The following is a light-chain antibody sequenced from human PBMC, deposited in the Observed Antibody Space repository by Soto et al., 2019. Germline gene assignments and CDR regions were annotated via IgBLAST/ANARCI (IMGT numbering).Light chain of an antibody. Sequence: EIVLTQSPATLSSFPGDRVTLSCRASQYINTRLAWYQHRPGQAPRLVIYGASIRATGIPARFSGSGSGTEFTLTISTLQSEDFAIYYCQHYNNWPPWTFGQGTKVDIK. V-gene: IGKV3-15*01. J-gene: IGKJ1*01. CDR1: QYINTR. CDR2: GAS. CDR3: QHYNNWPPWT.